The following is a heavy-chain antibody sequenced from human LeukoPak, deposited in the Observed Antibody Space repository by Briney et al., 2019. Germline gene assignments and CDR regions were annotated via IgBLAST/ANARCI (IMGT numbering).Heavy chain of an antibody. Sequence: GASVKVSCKAPGYTFTSYYMHWVRQAPGQGLEWMGIINPSGGSTSYAQKFQGRVTMTRDMSTSTVYMELSSLRSEDTAVYYCARETRVGATILNYWGQGTLVTVSS. CDR1: GYTFTSYY. J-gene: IGHJ4*02. D-gene: IGHD1-26*01. V-gene: IGHV1-46*01. CDR2: INPSGGST. CDR3: ARETRVGATILNY.